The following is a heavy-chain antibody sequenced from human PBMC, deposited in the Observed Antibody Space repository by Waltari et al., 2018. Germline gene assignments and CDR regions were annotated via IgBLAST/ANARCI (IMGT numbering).Heavy chain of an antibody. J-gene: IGHJ4*02. CDR3: ATYLRSSGSYSLIY. Sequence: QVQLVQSGAAVKQPGASVKVSCTASAYTFPDYYMHWVRQAPGQGLEWVGWMNPNSGGTNYAQKFQGRVTLTRDTSITTAYMELSSLRSDDTAVYYCATYLRSSGSYSLIYWGQGTLVTVSS. CDR2: MNPNSGGT. D-gene: IGHD1-26*01. V-gene: IGHV1-2*02. CDR1: AYTFPDYY.